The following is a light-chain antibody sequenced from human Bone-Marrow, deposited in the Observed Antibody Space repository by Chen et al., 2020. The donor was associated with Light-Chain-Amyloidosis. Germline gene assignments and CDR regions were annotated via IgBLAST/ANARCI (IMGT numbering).Light chain of an antibody. CDR3: QVWDRSSDRPV. J-gene: IGLJ3*02. CDR2: DDS. V-gene: IGLV3-21*02. Sequence: SYVLTQPSSVSVAPGQPATIACGGNNIGSTSVHWYQQTPGQAPLLVVYDDSDRPSGIPERLSGSNSGNTATLTISRVEAGDGADYYCQVWDRSSDRPVFGGGTKLTVL. CDR1: NIGSTS.